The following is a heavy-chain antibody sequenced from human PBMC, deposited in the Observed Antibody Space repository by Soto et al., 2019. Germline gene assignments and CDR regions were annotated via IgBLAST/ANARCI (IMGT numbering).Heavy chain of an antibody. V-gene: IGHV2-5*02. CDR3: AHRRRGSWSYAFDY. D-gene: IGHD3-10*01. J-gene: IGHJ4*02. CDR1: GFSLTTSEVG. Sequence: QITLKESGPTLVKPTQTLTLTCTFSGFSLTTSEVGVGWIRQPPGKSLEWLALIYWDDDERYNPSLENRLIITQDTSKNQVVLFMTNMDPVDTATYYWAHRRRGSWSYAFDYWGQGTLVIVSS. CDR2: IYWDDDE.